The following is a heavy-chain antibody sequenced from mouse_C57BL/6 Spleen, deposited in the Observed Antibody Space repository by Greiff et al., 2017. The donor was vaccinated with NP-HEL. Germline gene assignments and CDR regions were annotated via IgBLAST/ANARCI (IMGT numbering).Heavy chain of an antibody. J-gene: IGHJ1*03. D-gene: IGHD1-1*01. CDR3: ARPVYYYSSSYWYFDV. CDR2: ISNGGGST. V-gene: IGHV5-12*01. Sequence: EVMLVESGGGLVQPGGSLKLSCAASGFTFSDYYMYWVRQTPEKRLEWVAYISNGGGSTYYPDTVQGRFTISRDNAKNTLYLQMSRLKSEDTAMYYCARPVYYYSSSYWYFDVWGTGTPVTVSS. CDR1: GFTFSDYY.